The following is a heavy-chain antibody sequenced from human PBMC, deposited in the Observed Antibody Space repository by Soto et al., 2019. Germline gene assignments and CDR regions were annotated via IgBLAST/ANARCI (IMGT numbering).Heavy chain of an antibody. CDR2: IDPSDSYT. CDR1: GYSFTSYW. D-gene: IGHD3-9*01. Sequence: LKISCKGSGYSFTSYWISWVRQMPGKGLEWMGRIDPSDSYTNYSPSFQGHVTISADKSISTAYLQWSSLKASDTAMYYCARGNILRYYYYYGMDVWGQGTTVTVSS. J-gene: IGHJ6*02. CDR3: ARGNILRYYYYYGMDV. V-gene: IGHV5-10-1*01.